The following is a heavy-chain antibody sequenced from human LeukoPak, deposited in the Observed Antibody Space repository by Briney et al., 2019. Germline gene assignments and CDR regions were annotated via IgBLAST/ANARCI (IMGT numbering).Heavy chain of an antibody. J-gene: IGHJ5*02. V-gene: IGHV4-39*07. CDR2: IYYSGST. CDR3: ARGGLSGSYYRGGWFDP. CDR1: GGSISSSSYY. D-gene: IGHD1-26*01. Sequence: SETLSLTCTVSGGSISSSSYYWGWIRQPPGKGLEWIGSIYYSGSTYYNPSLKSRVTISADTSKNQFSLKLSSVTAADTAVYYCARGGLSGSYYRGGWFDPWGQGTLVTVSS.